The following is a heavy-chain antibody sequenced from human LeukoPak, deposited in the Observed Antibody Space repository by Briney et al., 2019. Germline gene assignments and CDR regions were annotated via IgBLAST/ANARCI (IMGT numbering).Heavy chain of an antibody. Sequence: GGSLRLSCAASGFTFSSYSMNWVRQAPGKGLEWVSSISSSSSYIYYADSVKGRFTISRDNAKNTLYLQMNSLRAEDTAVYYCAKEVSNDILTPFDSWGQGSLVTVSS. CDR1: GFTFSSYS. V-gene: IGHV3-21*04. CDR3: AKEVSNDILTPFDS. D-gene: IGHD3-9*01. J-gene: IGHJ4*02. CDR2: ISSSSSYI.